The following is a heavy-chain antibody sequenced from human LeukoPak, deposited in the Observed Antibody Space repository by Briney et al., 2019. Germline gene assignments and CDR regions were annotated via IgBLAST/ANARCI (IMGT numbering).Heavy chain of an antibody. J-gene: IGHJ6*03. Sequence: ASVKVSCKASGGTFSSYAISWVRQAPGQGLEWMGGIIPIFGTTNYAQKSQGRVTITTDESTSTAYMELSSLRSEGTAVYYCARVNSGYPYYMDVWGKGTTVTVSS. V-gene: IGHV1-69*05. D-gene: IGHD5-12*01. CDR3: ARVNSGYPYYMDV. CDR2: IIPIFGTT. CDR1: GGTFSSYA.